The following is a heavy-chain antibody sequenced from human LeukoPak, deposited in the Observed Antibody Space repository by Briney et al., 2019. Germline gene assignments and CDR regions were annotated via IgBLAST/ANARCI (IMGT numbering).Heavy chain of an antibody. D-gene: IGHD2-2*01. Sequence: GGSLRLSCAASGFIFSSYAMYWVRLSPGKGLECVSTISGHGGSTYYADSVKGRFTVSRDNSKNTLFLQMNSLRAEDTAVYYCAKGIVVVPAALGYYMDVWGKGTTVTVSS. V-gene: IGHV3-23*01. J-gene: IGHJ6*03. CDR1: GFIFSSYA. CDR3: AKGIVVVPAALGYYMDV. CDR2: ISGHGGST.